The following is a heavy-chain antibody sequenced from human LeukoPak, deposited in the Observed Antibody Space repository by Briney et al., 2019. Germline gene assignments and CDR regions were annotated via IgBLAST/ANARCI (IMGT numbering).Heavy chain of an antibody. CDR1: GYTFTSYG. CDR3: AREKVEWFGELLHWYFDL. Sequence: EASVKVSCKASGYTFTSYGISWVRQAPGQGLEWMGWISAYNGNTNYAQKLQGRVTMTTDTSTSTAYMELRSLRSDDTAVYYCAREKVEWFGELLHWYFDLWGRGTLVTVSS. V-gene: IGHV1-18*01. D-gene: IGHD3-10*01. J-gene: IGHJ2*01. CDR2: ISAYNGNT.